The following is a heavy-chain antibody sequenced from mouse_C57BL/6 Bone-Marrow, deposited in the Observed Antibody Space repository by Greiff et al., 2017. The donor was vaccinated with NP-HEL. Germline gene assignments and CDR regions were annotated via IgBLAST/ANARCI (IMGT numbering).Heavy chain of an antibody. Sequence: VHLVESGAELVRPGASVTLSCKASGYTFTDYEMHWVKQTPVHGLEWIGAIDPETGGTAYNQKFKGKAILTADKSSSTAYMELRSLTSEDSAVYYCTRDDGYPYYAMDYWGQGTSVTVSS. D-gene: IGHD2-3*01. CDR3: TRDDGYPYYAMDY. J-gene: IGHJ4*01. CDR2: IDPETGGT. CDR1: GYTFTDYE. V-gene: IGHV1-15*01.